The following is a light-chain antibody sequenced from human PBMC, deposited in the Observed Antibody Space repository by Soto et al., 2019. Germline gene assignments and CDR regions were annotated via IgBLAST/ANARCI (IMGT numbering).Light chain of an antibody. J-gene: IGLJ3*02. CDR1: TSTIGSKT. V-gene: IGLV1-44*01. CDR3: ATWDARVSGWV. CDR2: TTN. Sequence: QSVLTQPPSASGTPGQRVTISCSGSTSTIGSKTLNWYQQLPGSAPKLLIYTTNQRPSGVPDRFSGSKSGTSASLAISGLQSEDEAHYYCATWDARVSGWVFGGGTKLTVL.